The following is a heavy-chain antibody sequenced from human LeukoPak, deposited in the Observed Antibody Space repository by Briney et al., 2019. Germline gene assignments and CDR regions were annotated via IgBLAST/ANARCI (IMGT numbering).Heavy chain of an antibody. CDR3: AKDGQWFGELLGY. V-gene: IGHV3-23*01. D-gene: IGHD3-10*01. Sequence: GGSLRLSCAASGFTFSSYAMSWVRQAPGKGLAWVSAISGSGGSTYYADSVKGRFTISRDNSKNTLYLQMNSLRAEDTAVYYCAKDGQWFGELLGYWGQGTLVTVSS. CDR2: ISGSGGST. CDR1: GFTFSSYA. J-gene: IGHJ4*02.